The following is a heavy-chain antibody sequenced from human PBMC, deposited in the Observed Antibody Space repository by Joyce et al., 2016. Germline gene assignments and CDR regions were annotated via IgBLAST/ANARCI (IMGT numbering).Heavy chain of an antibody. CDR2: SYPCDSAT. V-gene: IGHV5-51*01. CDR3: ARLPPVVAERYFDY. CDR1: GYTFTSYW. Sequence: EVQLVQSGAEVKKPGESLKISCKGSGYTFTSYWIGWVRQMRGKGLECMGISYPCDSATRYSPSFQGQVTISADKSISTAYLQWSSLEASDTAMYYCARLPPVVAERYFDYWGQGTLVTVSS. D-gene: IGHD2-15*01. J-gene: IGHJ4*02.